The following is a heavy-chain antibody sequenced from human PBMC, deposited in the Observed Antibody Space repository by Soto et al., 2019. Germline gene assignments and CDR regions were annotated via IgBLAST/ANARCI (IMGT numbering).Heavy chain of an antibody. V-gene: IGHV3-73*01. CDR1: GFTFSGSA. J-gene: IGHJ5*02. Sequence: EVRLVESGGGLVQPGGSLKLSCAASGFTFSGSAMHWVRLASGKGLECVGRIRSKTNNYATSYAASVKGRFTISRDDSKNTAYLQMNSLKSEDTAVYYCTANDHDDHTNLDLWGQGTLVIVSS. CDR3: TANDHDDHTNLDL. CDR2: IRSKTNNYAT. D-gene: IGHD3-16*01.